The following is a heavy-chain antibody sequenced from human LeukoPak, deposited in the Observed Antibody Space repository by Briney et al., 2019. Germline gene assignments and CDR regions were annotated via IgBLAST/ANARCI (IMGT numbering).Heavy chain of an antibody. V-gene: IGHV3-7*01. CDR1: GFTFSSYW. Sequence: QSGGSLRLSCAASGFTFSSYWMSWVRQAPGKGLEWVANIKQDGSEKYYVDSVKGRFTISRDNAKNSLYLQMNSLRAEDTAVYYCAREPGYSYVPTGDRSHWYFDLWGRGTLVTVSS. CDR2: IKQDGSEK. D-gene: IGHD5-18*01. J-gene: IGHJ2*01. CDR3: AREPGYSYVPTGDRSHWYFDL.